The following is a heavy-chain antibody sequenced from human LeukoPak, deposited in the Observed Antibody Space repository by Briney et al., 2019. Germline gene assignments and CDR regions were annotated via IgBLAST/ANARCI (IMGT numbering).Heavy chain of an antibody. J-gene: IGHJ4*02. V-gene: IGHV4-59*01. CDR1: GGSISSYH. Sequence: PSAPLSLTCTVSGGSISSYHWSWILQPPRQRLEWIGYIYYSGSTNYNPSLKSRVTISVDTSKNQFSLKLSSVTAADTAVYYCARLHRGIAVAGTIDYWGQGTLVTVSS. D-gene: IGHD6-19*01. CDR3: ARLHRGIAVAGTIDY. CDR2: IYYSGST.